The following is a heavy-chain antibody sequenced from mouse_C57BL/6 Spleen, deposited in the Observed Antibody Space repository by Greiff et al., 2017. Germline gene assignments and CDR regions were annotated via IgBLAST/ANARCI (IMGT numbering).Heavy chain of an antibody. CDR3: ARTYFDV. CDR1: GFIFSDYG. J-gene: IGHJ1*03. Sequence: EVKLVESGGGLVKPGGSLKLSCAASGFIFSDYGMHWVRQAPEKGLEWVAYISSGSSTIYYADTVKGRFTISRDNAKNTLFLQMTSLRSEDTAMYYCARTYFDVWGTGTTVTVSS. V-gene: IGHV5-17*01. CDR2: ISSGSSTI.